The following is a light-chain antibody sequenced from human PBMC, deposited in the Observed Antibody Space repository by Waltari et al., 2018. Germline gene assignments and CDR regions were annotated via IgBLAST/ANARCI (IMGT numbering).Light chain of an antibody. CDR2: AAS. CDR1: QTIDFY. Sequence: DIQMTQSPSSLSASVGDTVTIPCRASQTIDFYLNWYQQQPGKAPNLLIYAASTLLIGVPSRFSGFGSETEFTLTITGLQPEDFATYYCQQSLDSPYTFGQGTRLEI. CDR3: QQSLDSPYT. V-gene: IGKV1-39*01. J-gene: IGKJ2*01.